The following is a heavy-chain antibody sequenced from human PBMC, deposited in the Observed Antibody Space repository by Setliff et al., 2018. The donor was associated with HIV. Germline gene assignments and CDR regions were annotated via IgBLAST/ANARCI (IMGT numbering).Heavy chain of an antibody. CDR2: FDPEDGNT. V-gene: IGHV1-24*01. CDR1: GYTLTELS. D-gene: IGHD6-19*01. Sequence: ASVKVSCKVSGYTLTELSWHWVRQAPGKGLEWMGGFDPEDGNTIYARKFQGRVTMTADTSTDTAYMELSSLRSEDTAVYYCATVSHTNVAAHDAFDIWGQGTMVTVS. J-gene: IGHJ3*02. CDR3: ATVSHTNVAAHDAFDI.